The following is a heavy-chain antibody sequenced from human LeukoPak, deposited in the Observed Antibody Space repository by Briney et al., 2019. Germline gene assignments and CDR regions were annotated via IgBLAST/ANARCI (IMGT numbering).Heavy chain of an antibody. CDR1: GFTFSSYD. CDR2: ICTAGDT. D-gene: IGHD2-2*01. J-gene: IGHJ6*02. CDR3: ARGGYCSSTSCYRDYYYGMDV. Sequence: GGSLRLSCAASGFTFSSYDMQWVRQATGKGLEWVSAICTAGDTYYPGSVKGRFTISRGNAKNSLYLQMNSLRAGDTAVYYCARGGYCSSTSCYRDYYYGMDVWGQGTTVTVSS. V-gene: IGHV3-13*01.